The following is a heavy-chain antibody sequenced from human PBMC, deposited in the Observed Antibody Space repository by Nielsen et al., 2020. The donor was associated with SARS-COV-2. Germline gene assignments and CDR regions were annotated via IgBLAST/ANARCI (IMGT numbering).Heavy chain of an antibody. J-gene: IGHJ4*02. CDR3: AREHFVGGLGIVVVISTILDY. CDR1: GYTFTSYY. V-gene: IGHV1-46*01. D-gene: IGHD3-22*01. CDR2: INPSGGST. Sequence: ASVKVSCKASGYTFTSYYMHWVRQAPGQGLEWMGIINPSGGSTSYAQKFQGRVTMTRDTSTNTVYMELSSLRSEDTAVYYCAREHFVGGLGIVVVISTILDYWGQGTLVTVSS.